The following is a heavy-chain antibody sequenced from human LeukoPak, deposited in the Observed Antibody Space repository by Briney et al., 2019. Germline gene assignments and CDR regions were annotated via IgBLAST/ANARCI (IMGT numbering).Heavy chain of an antibody. CDR2: IHYSGST. V-gene: IGHV4-59*01. J-gene: IGHJ3*02. CDR1: GGSISSYY. Sequence: SETLSLTCTVSGGSISSYYWSWIRQPPGKGLECIGYIHYSGSTNYNPSLKSRVTISKDTSKNQFSLKLNSVTAADTALYYCARFVGSSWLAFDIWGQGTMVTVSS. CDR3: ARFVGSSWLAFDI. D-gene: IGHD6-13*01.